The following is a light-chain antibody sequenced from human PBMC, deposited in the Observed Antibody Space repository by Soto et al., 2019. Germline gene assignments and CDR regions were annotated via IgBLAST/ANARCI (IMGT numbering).Light chain of an antibody. J-gene: IGLJ2*01. CDR3: QSYDSSLSPVV. V-gene: IGLV1-40*01. CDR2: NNS. Sequence: QSALTQPPSVSGAPGQRVTISCTGSSSNIGAGYDVHWYQQLPGTAPKVLIYNNSRRPAGVPDRFSGSKSGTSASLAITGLQVEDEGDYYCQSYDSSLSPVVFGGGTQLTVL. CDR1: SSNIGAGYD.